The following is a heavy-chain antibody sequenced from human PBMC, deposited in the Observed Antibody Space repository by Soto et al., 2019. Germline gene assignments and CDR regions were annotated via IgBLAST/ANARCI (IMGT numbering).Heavy chain of an antibody. CDR3: AGHLAVGWFDP. CDR2: INVYNGNK. V-gene: IGHV1-18*01. Sequence: QVQLVQSGAEVKKPGASVKVSCKTSGYTFRSYSISWGRQAPGQGLEWMGWINVYNGNKKYAQNLQGRVTMTTDTSKSTAYMVLRSLRSDDTAVYYCAGHLAVGWFDPGGQGTLVTVSS. CDR1: GYTFRSYS. J-gene: IGHJ5*02. D-gene: IGHD2-2*01.